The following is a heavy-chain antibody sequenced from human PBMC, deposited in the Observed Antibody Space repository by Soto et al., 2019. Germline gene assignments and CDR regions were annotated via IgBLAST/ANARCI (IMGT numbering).Heavy chain of an antibody. V-gene: IGHV3-21*01. Sequence: EVQLVESGGGLVKPGGSLRLSCVASGFTFSDYTMNWVRQAPGKGLEWVSSITGRSRYIFYADSVKGRFTISRDNAKKSLYLQMNSLRAEDTAVYHCAREEPPMVVGFRDAFDMWGQGTMVTVSS. D-gene: IGHD3-22*01. CDR1: GFTFSDYT. CDR3: AREEPPMVVGFRDAFDM. J-gene: IGHJ3*02. CDR2: ITGRSRYI.